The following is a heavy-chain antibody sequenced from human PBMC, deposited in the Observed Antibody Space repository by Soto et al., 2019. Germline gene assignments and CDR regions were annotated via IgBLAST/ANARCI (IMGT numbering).Heavy chain of an antibody. V-gene: IGHV4-59*01. CDR1: GGSISSYY. D-gene: IGHD3-3*01. CDR2: IYSSGTT. CDR3: ARAWSGYSSLDY. J-gene: IGHJ4*02. Sequence: SETLSLTCSVYGGSISSYYWSWIRQPPGKGLEWIGYIYSSGTTNYNPSLKSRVTISVDTSKNQFSLKLNSVTAADTAVYYCARAWSGYSSLDYWGQGTLVTVS.